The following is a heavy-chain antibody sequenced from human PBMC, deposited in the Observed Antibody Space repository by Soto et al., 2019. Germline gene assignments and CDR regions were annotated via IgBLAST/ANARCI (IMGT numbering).Heavy chain of an antibody. Sequence: EVQLLESGGGLVQPGGSLRLSCAASGFTFSSYAMSWVRQAPGKGLEWVSAISGSGGSTYYADSVKGRFTISRDNSKNTLYLQMNSLRAEDTAVYYCANPPLTGYCSGGSCYYFDYWGQGTLVTVSS. CDR2: ISGSGGST. D-gene: IGHD2-15*01. V-gene: IGHV3-23*01. J-gene: IGHJ4*02. CDR3: ANPPLTGYCSGGSCYYFDY. CDR1: GFTFSSYA.